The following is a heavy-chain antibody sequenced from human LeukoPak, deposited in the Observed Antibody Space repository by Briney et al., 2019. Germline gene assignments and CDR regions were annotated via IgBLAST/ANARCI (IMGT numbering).Heavy chain of an antibody. CDR2: IYHSGST. D-gene: IGHD4-11*01. V-gene: IGHV4-4*02. J-gene: IGHJ4*02. CDR1: GGSISSSNW. CDR3: ARGGLGGITAYSNYLFDY. Sequence: PSGTLSLTCAVSGGSISSSNWWSWVRQPAGKGLEWIAEIYHSGSTNYNPSLKSRVTISVDKSKNQFSLKLSSVTAADTAVYYCARGGLGGITAYSNYLFDYWGQGTLVTVSS.